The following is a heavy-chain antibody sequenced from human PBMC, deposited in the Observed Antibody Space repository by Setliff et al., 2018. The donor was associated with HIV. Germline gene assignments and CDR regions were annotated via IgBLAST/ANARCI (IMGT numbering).Heavy chain of an antibody. J-gene: IGHJ3*02. D-gene: IGHD3-22*01. V-gene: IGHV1-2*05. CDR2: INPNSGGT. Sequence: ASVKVSCRASGYTFTDYYIHWVRQAPGQGLEWMGRINPNSGGTNYAQKFQGRVTMTRDTSISTAYMELSSLRSDDTVMYYCARQTRTYYYDSSGYSTAFDIWGQGTMVTVSS. CDR1: GYTFTDYY. CDR3: ARQTRTYYYDSSGYSTAFDI.